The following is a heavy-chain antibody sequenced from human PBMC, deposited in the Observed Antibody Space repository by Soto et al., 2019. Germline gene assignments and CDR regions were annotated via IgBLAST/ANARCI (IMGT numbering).Heavy chain of an antibody. CDR3: ARRPHRNNWFDP. CDR1: GGSISSYY. V-gene: IGHV4-59*08. J-gene: IGHJ5*02. Sequence: LSLTCTVSGGSISSYYWSWIRQPPGKGLEWIGYIYYSGSTNYNPSLKSRVTISVDTSKNQFSLKLSSVTAADTAVYYCARRPHRNNWFDPWGQGTLVTVSS. CDR2: IYYSGST.